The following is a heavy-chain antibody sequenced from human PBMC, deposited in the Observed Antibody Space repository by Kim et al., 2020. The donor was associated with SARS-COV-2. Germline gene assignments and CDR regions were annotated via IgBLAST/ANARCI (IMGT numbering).Heavy chain of an antibody. J-gene: IGHJ4*02. Sequence: SETLSLTCTVSGGSVSSGSYYWSWIRQPPGKGLEWIGYIYYSGSTNYNPSLKSRVTISVDTSKNQFSLKLSSVTAADTAVYYCARVTVAAAGHPIDYWGQGTLVTVSS. CDR3: ARVTVAAAGHPIDY. CDR2: IYYSGST. V-gene: IGHV4-61*01. CDR1: GGSVSSGSYY. D-gene: IGHD6-13*01.